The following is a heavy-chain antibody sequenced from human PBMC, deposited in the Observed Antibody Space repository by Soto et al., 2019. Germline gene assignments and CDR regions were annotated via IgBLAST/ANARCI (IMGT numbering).Heavy chain of an antibody. D-gene: IGHD6-13*01. CDR1: GFTFSSYT. CDR3: AKDRAAAGWGFDY. CDR2: FSASGST. Sequence: GGSLRLSCAASGFTFSSYTMNWVRQAPGKGLEWVSAFSASGSTYFADSVKGRFTISRDNSKNTLYLQMNSLRAEDTAIYYCAKDRAAAGWGFDYWGQGTVVTVSS. V-gene: IGHV3-23*01. J-gene: IGHJ4*02.